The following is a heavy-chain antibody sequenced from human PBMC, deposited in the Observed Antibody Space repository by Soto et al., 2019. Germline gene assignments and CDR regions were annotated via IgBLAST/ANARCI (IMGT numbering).Heavy chain of an antibody. CDR3: ARFMPYYYDSSGYYASD. CDR2: ISAYNGNT. V-gene: IGHV1-18*01. D-gene: IGHD3-22*01. J-gene: IGHJ4*02. CDR1: GYTFTSYG. Sequence: QVQLVQSGAEVKKPGASVKVSCKASGYTFTSYGISWVRQAPGQGLEWMGWISAYNGNTNYAQKLQGRVTMTTDTSTSTAYMELRSLRSDDTAVYSCARFMPYYYDSSGYYASDWGQGTLVTVSS.